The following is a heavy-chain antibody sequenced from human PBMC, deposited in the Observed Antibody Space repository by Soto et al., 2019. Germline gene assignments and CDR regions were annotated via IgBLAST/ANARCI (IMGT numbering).Heavy chain of an antibody. CDR3: ARLYYYGSGSYHGMDV. D-gene: IGHD3-10*01. CDR1: GGSFSGYY. CDR2: INHGGST. V-gene: IGHV4-34*01. Sequence: SETLSLTCAVYGGSFSGYYWSWIRQPPGKGLEWIGEINHGGSTNYNPSLKSRVTISVDTSKNQFSLKLSSVTAADTAVYYCARLYYYGSGSYHGMDVWGQGTTVT. J-gene: IGHJ6*02.